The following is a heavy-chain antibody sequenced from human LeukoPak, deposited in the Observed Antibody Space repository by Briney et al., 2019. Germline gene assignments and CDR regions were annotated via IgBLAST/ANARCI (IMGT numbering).Heavy chain of an antibody. Sequence: PGGSLRLSCAASGFTFSSYGMHWVRQAPGKGLEWVAVIWYDGSNKYYADSVKGRFTISSDNSKNTLYLQMNSLRAEDTAVYYCAADSSGPYDYWGQGTLVTVSS. CDR2: IWYDGSNK. D-gene: IGHD3-22*01. CDR3: AADSSGPYDY. CDR1: GFTFSSYG. J-gene: IGHJ4*02. V-gene: IGHV3-33*01.